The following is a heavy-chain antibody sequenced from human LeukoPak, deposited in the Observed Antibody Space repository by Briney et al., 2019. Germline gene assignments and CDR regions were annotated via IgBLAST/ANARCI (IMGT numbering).Heavy chain of an antibody. V-gene: IGHV1-2*02. CDR1: GYTFTGYY. Sequence: ASVKVSCKASGYTFTGYYMHWVRQAPGQGLEWMGWINPNSGGTNYAQKFQGRVTMTRDTSISTAYMELSRLRSDDTAVYYCARSPLRYDDFWSGFPPYYFDYWGRGTLVTVSS. CDR2: INPNSGGT. J-gene: IGHJ4*02. D-gene: IGHD3-3*01. CDR3: ARSPLRYDDFWSGFPPYYFDY.